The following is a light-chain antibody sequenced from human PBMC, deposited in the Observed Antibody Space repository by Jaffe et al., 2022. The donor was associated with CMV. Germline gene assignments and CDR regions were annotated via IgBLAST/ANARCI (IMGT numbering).Light chain of an antibody. CDR3: AAWDDSLSGWV. V-gene: IGLV1-47*01. Sequence: QSVLTQPPSASGTPGQRVSISCSGSSSNIGSNFVYWYQQLPGTAPQLLIYRSTQRPSGVPDRFSGSKSGTSASLAISGLRSEDEADYYCAAWDDSLSGWVFGGGTKMTVL. CDR2: RST. CDR1: SSNIGSNF. J-gene: IGLJ3*02.